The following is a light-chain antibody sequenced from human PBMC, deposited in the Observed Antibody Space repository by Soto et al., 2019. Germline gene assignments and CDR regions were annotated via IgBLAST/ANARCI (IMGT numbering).Light chain of an antibody. V-gene: IGLV2-8*01. CDR2: EVT. CDR1: GSDVGGYNF. Sequence: VLTQPPSASGSPGQSVTISCTGTGSDVGGYNFVSWYQHHPGKAPKLMIYEVTRRPSGVPDRFSGSKSANTASMTVSGLLAEDEADYYCASYAGGNQVFGTGTKVTVL. CDR3: ASYAGGNQV. J-gene: IGLJ1*01.